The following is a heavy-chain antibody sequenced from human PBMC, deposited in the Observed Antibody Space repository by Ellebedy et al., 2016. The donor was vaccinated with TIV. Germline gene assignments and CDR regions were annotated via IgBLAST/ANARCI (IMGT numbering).Heavy chain of an antibody. J-gene: IGHJ4*02. V-gene: IGHV3-9*03. D-gene: IGHD6-13*01. Sequence: PGGSLRLSCAASGFIFDDYVMHWVRQAPGKGLEWVSGIRWNNGNIGYADAVKGRFTISRDNAKNSLYLQMNSLRVEDMALYYCAKGGSSSWQGFDYWGQGTLVTVSS. CDR1: GFIFDDYV. CDR3: AKGGSSSWQGFDY. CDR2: IRWNNGNI.